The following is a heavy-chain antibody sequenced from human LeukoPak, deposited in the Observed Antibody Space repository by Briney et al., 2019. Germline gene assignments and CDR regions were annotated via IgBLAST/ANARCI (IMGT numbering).Heavy chain of an antibody. Sequence: ASVKVSCKASGYTFTSYDINWVRQATGQGLEWMGGMNLTSGKTGKRQHVQARQTMTRNTSISTAYMELSSLRCEDTAVYYCARGKSRRYSSGRTYYFDYGGQETLVTVSS. J-gene: IGHJ4*02. V-gene: IGHV1-8*01. CDR1: GYTFTSYD. CDR2: MNLTSGKT. D-gene: IGHD6-19*01. CDR3: ARGKSRRYSSGRTYYFDY.